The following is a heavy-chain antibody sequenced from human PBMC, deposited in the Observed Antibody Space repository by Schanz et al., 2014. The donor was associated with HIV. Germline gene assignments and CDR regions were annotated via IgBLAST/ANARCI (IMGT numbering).Heavy chain of an antibody. J-gene: IGHJ6*02. CDR3: AKCPTMVRGTGMDV. CDR2: ISGSGGST. Sequence: VQLVETGGDLIQPGGSLRLSCSVSGFNVRSNYMTWVRQAPGKGLEWVSVISGSGGSTYYADSVKGRFTISRDNSKNTLYLQMNSLRAEDTAVYYCAKCPTMVRGTGMDVWGQGTTVTVSS. V-gene: IGHV3-23*04. CDR1: GFNVRSNY. D-gene: IGHD3-10*01.